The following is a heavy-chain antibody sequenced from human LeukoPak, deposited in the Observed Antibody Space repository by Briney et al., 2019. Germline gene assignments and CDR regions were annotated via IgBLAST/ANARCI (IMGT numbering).Heavy chain of an antibody. V-gene: IGHV3-23*01. CDR2: ISGSGGST. Sequence: QPGGSLRLSCAASGFTFSSYAMSWVRQAPGKGLEWGSAISGSGGSTYYADSVKGRFTISRDNSKNTLYLEMNSLRAEDTAVYYCAKREKYCSGGSCFNWFDPWGQGTLVTVSS. CDR1: GFTFSSYA. D-gene: IGHD2-15*01. J-gene: IGHJ5*02. CDR3: AKREKYCSGGSCFNWFDP.